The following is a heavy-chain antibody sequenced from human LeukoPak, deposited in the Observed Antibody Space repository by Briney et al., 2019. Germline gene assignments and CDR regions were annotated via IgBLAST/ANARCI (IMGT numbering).Heavy chain of an antibody. J-gene: IGHJ6*03. V-gene: IGHV3-33*06. CDR3: AKDGDAYTEFYYYYMDV. D-gene: IGHD5-24*01. CDR2: IWHDGSNK. Sequence: PGRSLRLSCAASGFTFSDYGLHWVRQAPGKGLEWVALIWHDGSNKYYADSVMGRFTISRDNSKNTLHLQMNSLRAEDTAMYYCAKDGDAYTEFYYYYMDVWGKGTTVTVSS. CDR1: GFTFSDYG.